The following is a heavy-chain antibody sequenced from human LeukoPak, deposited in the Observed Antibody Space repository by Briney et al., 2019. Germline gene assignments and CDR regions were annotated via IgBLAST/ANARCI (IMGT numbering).Heavy chain of an antibody. V-gene: IGHV3-7*03. D-gene: IGHD3-9*01. J-gene: IGHJ3*02. CDR1: GFTFSSYW. CDR3: ARVRDYDILTGPLETGMGAFDI. Sequence: GGSLRLSCAASGFTFSSYWMSWVRQAPGKGLEWVANIKQDGSEKYYVDSVKGRFTISRDNAKNSLYLQMNSLRAEDTALYYCARVRDYDILTGPLETGMGAFDIWGQGTMVTASS. CDR2: IKQDGSEK.